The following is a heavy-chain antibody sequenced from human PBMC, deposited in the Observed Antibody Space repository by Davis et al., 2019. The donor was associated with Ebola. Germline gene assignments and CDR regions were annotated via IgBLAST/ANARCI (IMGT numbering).Heavy chain of an antibody. V-gene: IGHV3-21*01. CDR2: ISSSSSYI. CDR1: GFTFSSYS. Sequence: GESLKISCAASGFTFSSYSMNWVRQAPGQGLEWVSSISSSSSYIYYADSVKGRFTISRDNAKNSLYLQMNSLRAEDTAVYNCAKEYGDYVGYYYYGMDVWGQGTTVTVSS. J-gene: IGHJ6*02. CDR3: AKEYGDYVGYYYYGMDV. D-gene: IGHD4-17*01.